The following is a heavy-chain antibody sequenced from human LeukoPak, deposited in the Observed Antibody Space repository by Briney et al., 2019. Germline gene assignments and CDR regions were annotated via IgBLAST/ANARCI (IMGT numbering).Heavy chain of an antibody. CDR1: GFTFSRYA. J-gene: IGHJ3*02. D-gene: IGHD3-10*01. CDR2: IGGSGDGT. CDR3: AEKEHGSGADAYDM. Sequence: PGGSLRLSCAASGFTFSRYALNWVRQAPGKGLQWVSGIGGSGDGTSYADSVPGRFNISRDNSKNTVYLQMNSLRGDDTALYYCAEKEHGSGADAYDMGGQGTMVTVSS. V-gene: IGHV3-23*01.